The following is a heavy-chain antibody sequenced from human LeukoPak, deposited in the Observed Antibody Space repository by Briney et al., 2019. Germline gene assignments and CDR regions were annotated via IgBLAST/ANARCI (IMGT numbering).Heavy chain of an antibody. J-gene: IGHJ5*02. CDR3: ARDVAGYCSGGSCYDTNWFDP. CDR1: GGSISSGGYY. Sequence: PSETLSLTCTVSGGSISSGGYYWSWIRQHPGKGLGWIGYIYYSGSTNYNPSLKSRVTISVDTSKNQFSLKLSSVTAADTAVYYCARDVAGYCSGGSCYDTNWFDPWGQGTLVTVSS. CDR2: IYYSGST. D-gene: IGHD2-15*01. V-gene: IGHV4-61*08.